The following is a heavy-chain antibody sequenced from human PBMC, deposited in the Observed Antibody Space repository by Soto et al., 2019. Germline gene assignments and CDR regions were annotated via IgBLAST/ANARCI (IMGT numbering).Heavy chain of an antibody. V-gene: IGHV3-66*01. CDR1: GLTVSSNY. Sequence: EVQLVESGGGLVQPGGSLRLSCAAPGLTVSSNYMSWFRQAPWKGLEWVSVIYSGGSTYYADSVKGRFTISRDNSKNTLYLQMNSLRAEDTAVYYCASPTTNYYYYIDVWGKGTTVTVSS. D-gene: IGHD1-7*01. J-gene: IGHJ6*03. CDR2: IYSGGST. CDR3: ASPTTNYYYYIDV.